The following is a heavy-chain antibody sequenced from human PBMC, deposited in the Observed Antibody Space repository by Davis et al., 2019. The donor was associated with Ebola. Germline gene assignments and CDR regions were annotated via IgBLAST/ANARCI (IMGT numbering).Heavy chain of an antibody. V-gene: IGHV3-66*01. D-gene: IGHD6-13*01. CDR2: IYSGGST. J-gene: IGHJ4*02. CDR3: TIATSSSWYVR. CDR1: GFTVSSTY. Sequence: PGGSLRLSCAASGFTVSSTYMSWARQAPGKGLEWVAVIYSGGSTYYADSVKGRFTISRDNSKNTLYVQMNSLRAEDTAVYYCTIATSSSWYVRWGQGTLVTVSS.